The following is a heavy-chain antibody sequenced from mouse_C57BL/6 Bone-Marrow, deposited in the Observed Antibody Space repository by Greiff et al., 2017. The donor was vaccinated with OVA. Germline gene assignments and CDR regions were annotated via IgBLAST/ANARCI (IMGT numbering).Heavy chain of an antibody. D-gene: IGHD2-12*01. J-gene: IGHJ4*01. Sequence: QVQLQQSGAELVRPGASVTLSCKASGYTFTDYEMHWVKQTPVHGLEWIGAIDPETGGTAYNQKFKGKAILTADKSSSTAYMELRSLTSEDSAVYYCTRRYMGGYYAMDYWGQGTSVTVSS. CDR1: GYTFTDYE. CDR3: TRRYMGGYYAMDY. V-gene: IGHV1-15*01. CDR2: IDPETGGT.